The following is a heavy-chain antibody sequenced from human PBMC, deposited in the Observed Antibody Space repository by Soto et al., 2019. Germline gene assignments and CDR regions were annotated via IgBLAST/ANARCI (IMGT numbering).Heavy chain of an antibody. V-gene: IGHV1-69*01. CDR3: ARDSSYSSVYYSRKGYYGMDV. J-gene: IGHJ6*02. D-gene: IGHD3-22*01. CDR1: GGTFSSYA. CDR2: IIPIFGTA. Sequence: QVQLVQSGAEVKKPGSSVKVSCKASGGTFSSYAISWVRQAPGQGLEWMGGIIPIFGTANYAQKFQGRVTIRADESTSIAYMERSSLRSEDTAVYYCARDSSYSSVYYSRKGYYGMDVWGQGTTVTVSS.